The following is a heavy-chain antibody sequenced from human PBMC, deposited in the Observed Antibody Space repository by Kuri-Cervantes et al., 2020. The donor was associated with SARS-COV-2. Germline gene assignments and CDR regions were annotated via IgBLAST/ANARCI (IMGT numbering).Heavy chain of an antibody. CDR1: GGTFSSYA. D-gene: IGHD3-3*01. J-gene: IGHJ4*02. CDR3: AKVETANLDY. V-gene: IGHV1-69*10. CDR2: IIPILGIA. Sequence: SVKVSCKASGGTFSSYAISWVRQAPGQGLEWMGGIIPILGIANYAQKFQGRVTITADKSTSTAYMELNSLRPEDTAVYYCAKVETANLDYWGQGTLVTVSS.